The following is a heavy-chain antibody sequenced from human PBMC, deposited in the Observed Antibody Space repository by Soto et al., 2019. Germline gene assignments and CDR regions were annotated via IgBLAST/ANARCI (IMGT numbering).Heavy chain of an antibody. CDR3: AKDLGGVVVTAILDY. J-gene: IGHJ4*02. V-gene: IGHV3-30*18. D-gene: IGHD2-21*02. CDR2: ISYDGSNK. Sequence: GGSLRLSCAASGFTFSSYGMHRVRQAPGKGLEWVAVISYDGSNKYYADSVKGRFTISRDNSKNTLYLQMNSLRAEDTAVYYCAKDLGGVVVTAILDYWGQGTLVTVSS. CDR1: GFTFSSYG.